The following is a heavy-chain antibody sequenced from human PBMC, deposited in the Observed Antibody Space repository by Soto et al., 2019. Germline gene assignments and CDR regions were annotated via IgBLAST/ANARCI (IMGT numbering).Heavy chain of an antibody. CDR2: MNPNSGNT. D-gene: IGHD1-26*01. V-gene: IGHV1-8*01. Sequence: ASVKVSCKASGYTFTSYDINWLRQATGQGLEWMGWMNPNSGNTGYAQKFQGRVTMTRNTSISTAYMELSSLRSEDTAVYYCARPVGATEDAFDIWGQGTRVTVSS. J-gene: IGHJ3*02. CDR3: ARPVGATEDAFDI. CDR1: GYTFTSYD.